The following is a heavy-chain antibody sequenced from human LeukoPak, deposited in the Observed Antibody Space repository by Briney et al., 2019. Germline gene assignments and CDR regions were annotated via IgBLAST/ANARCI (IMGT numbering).Heavy chain of an antibody. J-gene: IGHJ3*02. CDR2: INPNSGGT. CDR3: ARVLRGTYYDYVWGRYRRDAFDI. V-gene: IGHV1-2*02. CDR1: GYTFTGYY. Sequence: ASVKVSCKASGYTFTGYYMHWVRQAPGQGLEWMGWINPNSGGTNYAQKFQGRVTMTRDTSISTAYMELSRLRSDDTAVYYCARVLRGTYYDYVWGRYRRDAFDIWGQGTMVTVSS. D-gene: IGHD3-16*02.